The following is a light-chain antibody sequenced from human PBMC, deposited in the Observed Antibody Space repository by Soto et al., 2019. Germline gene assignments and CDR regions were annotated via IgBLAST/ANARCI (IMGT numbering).Light chain of an antibody. Sequence: QSVLAQPASVSGSPGQSITISCTGTSSDVGAYNYVSWYHQHHPGKAPELIIYDVTDRPSGVSTRFSGSKSGNTASLNISGLQAEDEGDYYCSSYTTIKTVIFGGGTKVTVL. CDR3: SSYTTIKTVI. CDR1: SSDVGAYNY. V-gene: IGLV2-14*01. J-gene: IGLJ2*01. CDR2: DVT.